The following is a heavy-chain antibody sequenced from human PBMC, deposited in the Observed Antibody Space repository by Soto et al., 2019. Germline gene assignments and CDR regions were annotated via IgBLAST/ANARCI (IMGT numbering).Heavy chain of an antibody. J-gene: IGHJ4*02. CDR2: IYYSGST. D-gene: IGHD6-19*01. CDR3: ARDHVAGTLVGDY. V-gene: IGHV4-30-4*01. Sequence: SETLSLTCTVSRGSISSGDYYWSWIRQPPGKGLEWIGYIYYSGSTYYNPSLKSRVTISVDTSKNQFSLKLSSVTAADTAVYYCARDHVAGTLVGDYWGQGTLVTVSS. CDR1: RGSISSGDYY.